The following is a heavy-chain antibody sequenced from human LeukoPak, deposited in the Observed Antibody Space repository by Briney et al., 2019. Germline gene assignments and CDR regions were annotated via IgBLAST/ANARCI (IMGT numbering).Heavy chain of an antibody. CDR3: AKALSEIRDYYYYYYMDV. D-gene: IGHD3-16*01. V-gene: IGHV3-23*01. CDR1: GFTFSSYA. J-gene: IGHJ6*03. CDR2: ISGSGGST. Sequence: PGGSLRLSCAASGFTFSSYAMSWVRQAPGKGLEWVSAISGSGGSTYYADSVKGRFTISRDNSKNTLYLQMNSLGAEDTAVYYCAKALSEIRDYYYYYYMDVWGKGTTVTVSS.